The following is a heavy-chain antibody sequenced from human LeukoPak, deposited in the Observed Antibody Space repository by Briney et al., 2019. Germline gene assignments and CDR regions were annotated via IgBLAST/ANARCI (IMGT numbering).Heavy chain of an antibody. D-gene: IGHD2-2*01. Sequence: GGSLRLSCAASGFTFSDSAMTWVRQAPGKGLEWVSALSGSGGNTYYTDSVKGRFTISRDNSKNTLYLQMNSLSAEDTAKYYCAKVASLCTSTSCVRGGFDYWGQGTLVTVSS. CDR1: GFTFSDSA. CDR2: LSGSGGNT. CDR3: AKVASLCTSTSCVRGGFDY. V-gene: IGHV3-23*01. J-gene: IGHJ4*02.